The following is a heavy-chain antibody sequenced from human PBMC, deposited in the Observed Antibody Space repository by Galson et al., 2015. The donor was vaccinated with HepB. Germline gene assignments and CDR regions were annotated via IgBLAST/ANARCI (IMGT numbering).Heavy chain of an antibody. CDR2: ITSNTHGGTT. D-gene: IGHD3-16*01. Sequence: SLRLSCAVFGFTFGEYAMSWIRQGPAKGLEWVGFITSNTHGGTTEYAASVKGRFTISRDDSKNIAYLQMNSVKIEDTAIYYCVREGGYWGQGTLVTVSS. CDR1: GFTFGEYA. V-gene: IGHV3-49*03. CDR3: VREGGY. J-gene: IGHJ4*02.